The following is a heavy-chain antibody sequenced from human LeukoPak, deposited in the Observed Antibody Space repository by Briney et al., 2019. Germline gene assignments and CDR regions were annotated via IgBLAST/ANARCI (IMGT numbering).Heavy chain of an antibody. CDR3: ATELRFLGWFD. Sequence: GSLRLSCAASGFTFSSYSMNWVRQAPGKGLEWVSSISSSSSYIYYADSVKGRFTISRDNAKNSPYLQMNSLRVEDTAVYYCATELRFLGWFDWGQGTLVTVSS. V-gene: IGHV3-21*01. CDR1: GFTFSSYS. D-gene: IGHD3-3*01. CDR2: ISSSSSYI. J-gene: IGHJ4*02.